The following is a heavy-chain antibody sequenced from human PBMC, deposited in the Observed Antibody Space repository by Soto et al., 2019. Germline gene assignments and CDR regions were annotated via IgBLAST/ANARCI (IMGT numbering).Heavy chain of an antibody. J-gene: IGHJ4*02. CDR2: ISFKATTE. CDR3: ARDRGRGYCTTGLCYLGLDH. D-gene: IGHD2-8*01. Sequence: GGSLTLLCAACRFILRQFAVQWARQAPGKGLEGISLISFKATTEVFADSLKGRFSISRDNSANRLYLQMTNLRPEDTAIYYCARDRGRGYCTTGLCYLGLDHWGQGNPVTVSS. V-gene: IGHV3-30-3*01. CDR1: RFILRQFA.